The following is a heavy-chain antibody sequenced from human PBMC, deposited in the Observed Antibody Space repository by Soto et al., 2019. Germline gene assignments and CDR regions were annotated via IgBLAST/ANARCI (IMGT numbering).Heavy chain of an antibody. CDR2: INAGNGNT. CDR1: GYTFTSYA. D-gene: IGHD6-13*01. V-gene: IGHV1-3*01. Sequence: GASVKVSCKASGYTFTSYAMHWVRQAPGQRLEWMGWINAGNGNTKYSQKFQGRVTITRDTSASTAYMELSSLRSEDTDVYYCARDPYTSSWKYNWFDPWGQGTLVTVSS. CDR3: ARDPYTSSWKYNWFDP. J-gene: IGHJ5*02.